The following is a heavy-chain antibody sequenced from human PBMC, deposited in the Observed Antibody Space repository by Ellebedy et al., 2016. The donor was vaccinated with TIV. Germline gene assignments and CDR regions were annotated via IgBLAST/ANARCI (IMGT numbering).Heavy chain of an antibody. CDR3: ARDKVVGATYFDY. J-gene: IGHJ4*02. Sequence: GGSLRLXXAASGFTFSNHWMSWVRQVPGKGLEWVANIKQDGSEKYCVDSVKGRLTISRDNAKNSLYLQMNSLRAEDTAVYYCARDKVVGATYFDYWGQGTLVTVSS. CDR1: GFTFSNHW. D-gene: IGHD1-26*01. V-gene: IGHV3-7*01. CDR2: IKQDGSEK.